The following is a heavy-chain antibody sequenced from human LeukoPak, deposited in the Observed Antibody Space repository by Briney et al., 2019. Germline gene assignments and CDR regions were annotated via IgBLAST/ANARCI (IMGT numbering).Heavy chain of an antibody. CDR3: ARAWLAAANWFDP. D-gene: IGHD6-13*01. Sequence: PSETLSLTCTVSGGSISTYYWNWIRQPPGKGLEWIGYIYHSGSTYYNPSLKSRVAISVDRSKNQFSLKLSSVTAADTAVYYCARAWLAAANWFDPWGQGTLVTVSS. CDR2: IYHSGST. CDR1: GGSISTYY. J-gene: IGHJ5*02. V-gene: IGHV4-59*12.